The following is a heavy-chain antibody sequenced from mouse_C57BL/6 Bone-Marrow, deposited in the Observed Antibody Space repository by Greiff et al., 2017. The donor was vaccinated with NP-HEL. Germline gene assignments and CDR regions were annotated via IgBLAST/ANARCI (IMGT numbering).Heavy chain of an antibody. CDR2: IDPSDSYT. J-gene: IGHJ3*01. V-gene: IGHV1-59*01. D-gene: IGHD2-2*01. Sequence: QVQLQQPGAELVRPGTSVKLSCKASGYTFTSYWMHWVKQRPGQGLEWIGVIDPSDSYTNYNQKFKGKATLTVDTSSSTAYMQLSSLTSEDSAVYYCARGSTRVKWFAYWGQGTLVTVSA. CDR3: ARGSTRVKWFAY. CDR1: GYTFTSYW.